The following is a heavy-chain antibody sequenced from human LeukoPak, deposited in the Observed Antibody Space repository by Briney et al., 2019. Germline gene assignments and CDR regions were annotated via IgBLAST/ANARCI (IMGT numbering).Heavy chain of an antibody. D-gene: IGHD6-6*01. CDR1: GGSISSSSYY. J-gene: IGHJ3*02. Sequence: PSETLSLTCTVSGGSISSSSYYWGWIRQPPGKGLEGIGSIYYSGSTYYNPSLKSRVTISVDTSKNQFSLKLSSVTAADTAVYYCATWNSSSSGSYDAFDIWGQGTMVTVSS. CDR2: IYYSGST. V-gene: IGHV4-39*07. CDR3: ATWNSSSSGSYDAFDI.